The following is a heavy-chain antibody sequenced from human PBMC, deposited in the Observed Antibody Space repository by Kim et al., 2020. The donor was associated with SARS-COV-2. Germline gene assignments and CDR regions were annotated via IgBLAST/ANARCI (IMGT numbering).Heavy chain of an antibody. CDR3: ARQYYYGSGSYHYYFDY. J-gene: IGHJ4*02. Sequence: SETLSLTCTVSGGSISSSSYYWGWIRQPPGKGLEWIGGIYYSGSTYYNPSLKSRVTISVDTSKNQFSLKLSSVTAADTAVYYCARQYYYGSGSYHYYFDYWGQGTLVTVSS. V-gene: IGHV4-39*01. CDR1: GGSISSSSYY. D-gene: IGHD3-10*01. CDR2: IYYSGST.